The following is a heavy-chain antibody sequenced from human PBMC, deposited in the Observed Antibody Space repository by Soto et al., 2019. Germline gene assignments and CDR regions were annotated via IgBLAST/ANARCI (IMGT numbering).Heavy chain of an antibody. V-gene: IGHV3-66*01. Sequence: EVQLVESGGGLVQPGGSLRMSCVASGFTVSTNYVSWVRQAPGQGLEWVSIIYDGGSTYYADSVKGRFTISRDNSKNTVYLQMNSLRGVDTAVYYCARGDGDYGRRLDPWGQGTLVTVSS. CDR3: ARGDGDYGRRLDP. CDR2: IYDGGST. CDR1: GFTVSTNY. J-gene: IGHJ5*02. D-gene: IGHD4-17*01.